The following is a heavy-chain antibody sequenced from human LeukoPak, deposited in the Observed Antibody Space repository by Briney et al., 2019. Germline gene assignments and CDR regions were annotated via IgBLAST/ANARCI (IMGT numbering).Heavy chain of an antibody. CDR1: GFTFSIYA. D-gene: IGHD3-22*01. CDR2: ITSSGDGT. V-gene: IGHV3-23*01. CDR3: AKDRPNYYGSNGHYYRRGGDY. Sequence: PGGSLRLSCAASGFTFSIYAMSWVRQAPGKGLQWVSSITSSGDGTYYADSVKGRFTISRDNSENMLYLQMSSLGVEDTAVYFCAKDRPNYYGSNGHYYRRGGDYWGQGTLVTVSS. J-gene: IGHJ4*02.